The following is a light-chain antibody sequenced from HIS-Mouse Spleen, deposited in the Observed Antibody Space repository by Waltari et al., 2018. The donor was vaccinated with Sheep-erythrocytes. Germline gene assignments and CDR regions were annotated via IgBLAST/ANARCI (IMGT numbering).Light chain of an antibody. CDR1: SSDVGGYYY. CDR3: CSYAGSYNHV. V-gene: IGLV2-11*01. Sequence: QSALTQPRSLSGSPGQSVTISCTGTSSDVGGYYYVSWYQQHPGKAPKLMIYDVSKRPSGVPDRFSGSKSGNTASLTISGLQAEDEADYYCCSYAGSYNHVFATGTKVTVL. J-gene: IGLJ1*01. CDR2: DVS.